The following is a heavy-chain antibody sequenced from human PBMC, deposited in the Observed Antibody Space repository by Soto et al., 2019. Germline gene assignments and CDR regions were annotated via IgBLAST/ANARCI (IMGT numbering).Heavy chain of an antibody. CDR2: ISGSGDDI. V-gene: IGHV3-23*01. J-gene: IGHJ4*02. CDR3: ARVQPLRFLQWFPDF. CDR1: GFDFRSYA. D-gene: IGHD3-3*01. Sequence: GGSLRLSCAASGFDFRSYAMSWVLQAPWKGLEWVSGISGSGDDIYNAHSVKGRFSISRDNSQNTTYLQMDRVRAEDTAVYYCARVQPLRFLQWFPDFWGQGTLVTVS.